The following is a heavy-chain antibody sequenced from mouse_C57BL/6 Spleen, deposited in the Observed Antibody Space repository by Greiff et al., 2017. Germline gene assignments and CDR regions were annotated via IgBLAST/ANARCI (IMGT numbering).Heavy chain of an antibody. J-gene: IGHJ4*01. V-gene: IGHV3-6*01. CDR3: AREGVIITTVSYAMDY. D-gene: IGHD1-1*01. CDR1: GYSITSGYY. CDR2: ISYDGSN. Sequence: DVKLQESGPGLVKPSQSLSLTCSVTGYSITSGYYWNWIRQFPGNKLEWMGYISYDGSNNYNPSLKNRISITRDTSKNQFFLKLNSVTTEDTATYYCAREGVIITTVSYAMDYWGKGTSVTVSS.